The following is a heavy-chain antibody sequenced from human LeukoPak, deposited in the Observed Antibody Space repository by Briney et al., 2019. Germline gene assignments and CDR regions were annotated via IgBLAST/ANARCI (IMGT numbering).Heavy chain of an antibody. CDR3: AKASGSPYYFDY. Sequence: PGGSLRLSCAASGFTLSRYWMSWVRQAPGKGLEWVANIKHDGSEKYYVDSVKGRFTISRDNSKSTLYLQMNSLRADDTAVYYCAKASGSPYYFDYWGQGTLVTVSS. J-gene: IGHJ4*02. V-gene: IGHV3-7*05. CDR1: GFTLSRYW. CDR2: IKHDGSEK. D-gene: IGHD3-10*01.